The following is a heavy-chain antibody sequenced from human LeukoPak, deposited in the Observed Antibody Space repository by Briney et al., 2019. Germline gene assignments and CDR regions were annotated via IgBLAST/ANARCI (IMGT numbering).Heavy chain of an antibody. J-gene: IGHJ4*02. Sequence: SETLSLTCTVSGGSISSYYWSWIRQPPGKGLEWIGYIYYSGSTNYNPSLKSRVTISVDTSKNQFSLKLSSVTAADTAVYHCAREGVTMVRGVIMYYFDYWGQGTLVTVSS. V-gene: IGHV4-59*01. CDR2: IYYSGST. CDR1: GGSISSYY. CDR3: AREGVTMVRGVIMYYFDY. D-gene: IGHD3-10*01.